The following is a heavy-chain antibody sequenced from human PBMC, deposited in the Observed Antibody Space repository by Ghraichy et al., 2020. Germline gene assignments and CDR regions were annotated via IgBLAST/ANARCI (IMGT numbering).Heavy chain of an antibody. Sequence: SETLSLTCSVFDGSINNYYWTWIRQSPGNRLEWIGYVYSGSTNYNPSLRDRVTISVDTSKKQFSLKVSSVTAADTAVYYCARGTDCGGDCYPYSFDSWGQGTLVTVSS. D-gene: IGHD2-21*01. CDR3: ARGTDCGGDCYPYSFDS. CDR2: VYSGST. V-gene: IGHV4-59*01. J-gene: IGHJ4*02. CDR1: DGSINNYY.